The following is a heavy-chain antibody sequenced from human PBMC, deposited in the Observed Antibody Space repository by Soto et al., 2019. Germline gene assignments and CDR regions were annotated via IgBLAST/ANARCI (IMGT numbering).Heavy chain of an antibody. J-gene: IGHJ6*02. Sequence: QVQLVQSGAEVKKPGSSVKVSCKASGGTFSSYAISWVRQAPGQGLEWMGGIIPIFGTANYAQKFQGRVTITADESTSTAYMELSRLRSEDTAVYYCARERDMTTVTTNYYYGMDVWGQGTTVTVSS. D-gene: IGHD4-17*01. CDR3: ARERDMTTVTTNYYYGMDV. CDR2: IIPIFGTA. CDR1: GGTFSSYA. V-gene: IGHV1-69*01.